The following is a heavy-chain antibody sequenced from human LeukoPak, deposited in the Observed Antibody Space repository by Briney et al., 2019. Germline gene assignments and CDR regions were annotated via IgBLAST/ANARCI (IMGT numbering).Heavy chain of an antibody. J-gene: IGHJ4*02. D-gene: IGHD3-16*01. CDR2: ISSTSSAI. V-gene: IGHV3-48*04. CDR3: ARVIGSYGDSAY. Sequence: PGGSLRLSCAASGFTFSSYSMNWVRQAPGKGLEGLSYISSTSSAIYYADSLKGRFTISRVNAKNSLYLQMDSLRAEDTAVYYCARVIGSYGDSAYWGQGTLVTVSS. CDR1: GFTFSSYS.